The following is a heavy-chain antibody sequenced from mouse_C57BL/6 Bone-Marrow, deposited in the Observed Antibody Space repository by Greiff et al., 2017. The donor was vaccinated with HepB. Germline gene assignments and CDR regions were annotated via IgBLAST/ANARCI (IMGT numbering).Heavy chain of an antibody. Sequence: EVQLQQSGPELVKPGASVKISCKASGYSFTGYYMNWVKQSPEKSLEWIGEINPSTGGTTYNQKFKAKATLTVDKSSSTAYMQLKSLTSEDSAVYYCARSKGLGRGPWFAYWGQGTLVTVSA. CDR3: ARSKGLGRGPWFAY. J-gene: IGHJ3*01. V-gene: IGHV1-42*01. CDR1: GYSFTGYY. CDR2: INPSTGGT. D-gene: IGHD4-1*01.